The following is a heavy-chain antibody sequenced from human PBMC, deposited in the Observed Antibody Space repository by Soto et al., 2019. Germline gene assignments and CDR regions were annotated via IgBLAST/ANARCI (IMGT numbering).Heavy chain of an antibody. CDR2: IYYSGST. Sequence: SETLSLTCTVSGVSISGSRYYWGWIRQPPGRGLEWIGNIYYSGSTYYTPALKSRVTLSVCTCKNQFSLNLNSVTAADTAVYYCAIGGIPASGYGIASAMDGWGQGTTVTVAS. CDR3: AIGGIPASGYGIASAMDG. V-gene: IGHV4-39*01. CDR1: GVSISGSRYY. J-gene: IGHJ6*02. D-gene: IGHD2-21*01.